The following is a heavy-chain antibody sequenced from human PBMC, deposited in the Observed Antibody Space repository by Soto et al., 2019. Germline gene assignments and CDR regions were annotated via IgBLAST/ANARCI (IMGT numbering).Heavy chain of an antibody. J-gene: IGHJ5*02. V-gene: IGHV4-34*01. D-gene: IGHD6-25*01. CDR3: AREDRLAAAGTSP. CDR2: INHSGST. Sequence: PSETLSLTCAVYGGSFSGYYWSWIRQPPGKGLEWIGEINHSGSTNYNPSLKSRVTISVDTSKNQFSLKLSSVTAADTAVYYCAREDRLAAAGTSPCGQGTRVTVSS. CDR1: GGSFSGYY.